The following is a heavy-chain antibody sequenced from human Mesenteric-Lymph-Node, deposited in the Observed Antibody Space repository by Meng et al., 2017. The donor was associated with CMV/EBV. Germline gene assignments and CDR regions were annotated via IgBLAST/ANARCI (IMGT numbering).Heavy chain of an antibody. CDR1: GGSMNNNDYY. CDR3: AKQAGITGMGGDYYFYGLDV. CDR2: IFNSGTT. J-gene: IGHJ6*02. V-gene: IGHV4-39*07. D-gene: IGHD1-20*01. Sequence: SETLSLTCTVSGGSMNNNDYYWGWFRQPPGEGLEWIGSIFNSGTTSYNSSLKSRVTMSIDTSTNQFSLEVRSVTAADTAVYFCAKQAGITGMGGDYYFYGLDVWGQGTTVTVSS.